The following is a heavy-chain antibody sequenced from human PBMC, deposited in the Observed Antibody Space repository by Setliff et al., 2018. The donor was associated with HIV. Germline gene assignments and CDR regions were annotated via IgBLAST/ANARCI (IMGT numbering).Heavy chain of an antibody. Sequence: SETLSLTCGVSGYFISSGYYWAWIRQPPGKGLEWIGYIYHAGNTYYNPSLKSRVTISVDTSKNQISLRLNSLTAADTAVYYCARGTTLNVVPDAFDIWGQGTMVTVSS. D-gene: IGHD4-17*01. CDR1: GYFISSGYY. V-gene: IGHV4-38-2*01. CDR3: ARGTTLNVVPDAFDI. J-gene: IGHJ3*02. CDR2: IYHAGNT.